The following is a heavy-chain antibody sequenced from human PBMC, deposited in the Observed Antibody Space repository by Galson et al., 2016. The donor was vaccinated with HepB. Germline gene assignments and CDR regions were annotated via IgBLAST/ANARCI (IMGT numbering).Heavy chain of an antibody. CDR3: AKDLGFLEWLFFDSYDYYDMDV. CDR2: ISGSGGST. Sequence: SLRLSCAASGFTFSSYAMSWVRQAPGKGLEWVSAISGSGGSTYYADSVKGRFTISRDNSKNTLYLQMNSLRAEDTAVYYCAKDLGFLEWLFFDSYDYYDMDVWGQGTTVTVSS. J-gene: IGHJ6*02. V-gene: IGHV3-23*01. D-gene: IGHD3-3*01. CDR1: GFTFSSYA.